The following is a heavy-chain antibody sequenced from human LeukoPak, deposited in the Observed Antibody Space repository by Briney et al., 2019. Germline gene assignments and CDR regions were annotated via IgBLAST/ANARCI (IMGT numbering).Heavy chain of an antibody. CDR3: ARDAYGSGSYPYFDY. CDR2: IIPIFGTA. J-gene: IGHJ4*02. D-gene: IGHD3-10*01. V-gene: IGHV1-69*05. Sequence: ASVKVSCKASGGAFISYAISWVRQAPGQGLERMGRIIPIFGTANYAQKFQGRVTITTDESTSTAYMELSSLRSEDTAVYYCARDAYGSGSYPYFDYWGQGTLVTVSS. CDR1: GGAFISYA.